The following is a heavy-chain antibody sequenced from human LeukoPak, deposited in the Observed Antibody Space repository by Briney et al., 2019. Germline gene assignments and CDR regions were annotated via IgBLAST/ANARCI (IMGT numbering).Heavy chain of an antibody. J-gene: IGHJ4*02. CDR3: ARGTQWLDNYFDY. CDR1: GFSFTSFA. CDR2: ISGSGGST. V-gene: IGHV3-23*01. D-gene: IGHD6-19*01. Sequence: QTGGSLRLSCAASGFSFTSFAMHWVRQAPGQGLEWVSAISGSGGSTYYADSVKGRFTISRDYSKNTLFLQMNGLRAEDTAVYYCARGTQWLDNYFDYWGQGTLVTVSS.